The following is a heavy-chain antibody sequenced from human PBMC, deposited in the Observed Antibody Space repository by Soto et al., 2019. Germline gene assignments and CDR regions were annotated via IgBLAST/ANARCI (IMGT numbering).Heavy chain of an antibody. Sequence: QVQLQESGPGLXXXXXXXSLTXTVXXXXIXXVNYCWSWIRQSPDKGLEWIGHIYNGGSTYNNPSLKSRVTISVDTSKNQFSLKLSSVSAADTAVYYCXXXPSXDKVYYWGQGTLVTVSS. CDR1: XXXIXXVNYC. J-gene: IGHJ4*02. V-gene: IGHV4-30-4*01. CDR2: IYNGGST. CDR3: XXXPSXDKVYY.